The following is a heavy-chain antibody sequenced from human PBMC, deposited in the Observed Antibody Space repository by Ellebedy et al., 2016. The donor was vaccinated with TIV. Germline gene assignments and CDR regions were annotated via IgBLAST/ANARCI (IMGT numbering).Heavy chain of an antibody. D-gene: IGHD3-9*01. Sequence: PSETLSLTCAASGFTFSNYAMAWVRQAPGKGLEWVSAIGPRSDYKFYADSVKGRITISRVNSENTLFLQMHSLIGEDTAVYYCAKELVSRDSLTFDYWGQGVLVTVSS. CDR2: IGPRSDYK. V-gene: IGHV3-23*01. CDR1: GFTFSNYA. J-gene: IGHJ4*02. CDR3: AKELVSRDSLTFDY.